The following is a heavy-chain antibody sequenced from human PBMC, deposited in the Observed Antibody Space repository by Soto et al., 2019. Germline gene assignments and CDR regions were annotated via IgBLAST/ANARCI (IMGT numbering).Heavy chain of an antibody. CDR3: ATSNGDYRRAYYYSGMDV. CDR2: ISGSGDST. CDR1: RFTFNSHA. V-gene: IGHV3-23*01. J-gene: IGHJ6*02. D-gene: IGHD4-17*01. Sequence: GGSLRLSCAASRFTFNSHAMSWVRQAPGKGLEWVSGISGSGDSTYYPDSVKGRFTISRDNSKNTLNLQMNSLRAEDTAVYYCATSNGDYRRAYYYSGMDVWGQGTTVTVSS.